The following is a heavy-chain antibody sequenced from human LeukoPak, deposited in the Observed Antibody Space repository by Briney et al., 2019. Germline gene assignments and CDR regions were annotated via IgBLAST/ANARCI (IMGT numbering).Heavy chain of an antibody. Sequence: ASVRLSCKASRYTFTSYNINWVRQSPGQGLEWMGWISAYNGNTNYAQKLQGRVTMTTDTSTSTAYMELRSLRSDDTAVYYCARDGDSYDAFDIWGQGTMVTVSS. CDR3: ARDGDSYDAFDI. J-gene: IGHJ3*02. CDR1: RYTFTSYN. V-gene: IGHV1-18*01. CDR2: ISAYNGNT. D-gene: IGHD5-18*01.